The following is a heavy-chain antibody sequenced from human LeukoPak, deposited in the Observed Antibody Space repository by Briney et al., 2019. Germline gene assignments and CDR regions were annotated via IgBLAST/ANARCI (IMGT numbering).Heavy chain of an antibody. D-gene: IGHD3-22*01. V-gene: IGHV4-39*01. CDR3: ARGYKNYYYDSSGYFDY. J-gene: IGHJ4*02. CDR1: GGSISSSSYY. Sequence: PSETLSLTCTVSGGSISSSSYYWGWIRQPPGKGLEWIGSIYYSGSTYYNPSLKSRVTISVDTSKNQFSLKLSSVTAADTAVYYCARGYKNYYYDSSGYFDYWGQGTLVTVSS. CDR2: IYYSGST.